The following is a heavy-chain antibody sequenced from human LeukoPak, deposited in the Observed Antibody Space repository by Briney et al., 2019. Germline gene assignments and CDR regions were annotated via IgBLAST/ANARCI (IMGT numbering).Heavy chain of an antibody. V-gene: IGHV4-39*07. D-gene: IGHD6-13*01. J-gene: IGHJ4*02. Sequence: TASETLSLTCTVSGGSISSSSYYWGWIRQPPGKGLEWIGEINHSGSTNYNPSLKSRVTISVDTSKNQFSLKLSSVTAADTAVYYCARRGRRGQQLVRASDYWGQGTLVTVSS. CDR2: INHSGST. CDR1: GGSISSSSYY. CDR3: ARRGRRGQQLVRASDY.